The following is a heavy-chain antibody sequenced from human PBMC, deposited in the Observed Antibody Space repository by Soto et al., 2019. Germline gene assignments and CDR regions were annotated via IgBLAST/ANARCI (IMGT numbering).Heavy chain of an antibody. D-gene: IGHD2-2*01. CDR3: AHRVVPAAIRYYYYGTDV. V-gene: IGHV1-69*06. Sequence: SVKVSCKASGGTFSSYAISWVRQAPGQGLEWMGGIIPIFGTANYAQKFQGRVTITADKSTSTAYMELSSLRSEDTAVYYCAHRVVPAAIRYYYYGTDVWGQGTTVTVSS. CDR1: GGTFSSYA. J-gene: IGHJ6*02. CDR2: IIPIFGTA.